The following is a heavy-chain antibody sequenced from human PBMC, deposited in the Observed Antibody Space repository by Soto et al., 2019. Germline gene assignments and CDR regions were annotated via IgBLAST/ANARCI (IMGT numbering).Heavy chain of an antibody. D-gene: IGHD3-9*01. CDR2: ISSNGGST. Sequence: PGGSLRLSCAASGFTFSSYSRNWVRQAPGKGLEYVSAISSNGGSTYYADSVKGRFTISRDNSKNTLYLQMSSLRAEDTAVYYCVLLTGYFDYWGQGTLVTVSS. J-gene: IGHJ4*02. CDR1: GFTFSSYS. V-gene: IGHV3-64D*09. CDR3: VLLTGYFDY.